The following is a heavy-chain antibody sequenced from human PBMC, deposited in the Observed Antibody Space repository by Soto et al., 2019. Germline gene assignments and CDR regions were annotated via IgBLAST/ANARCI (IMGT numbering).Heavy chain of an antibody. CDR3: AGTLRYFDWLPLDY. CDR2: IWYDGSNR. J-gene: IGHJ4*02. D-gene: IGHD3-9*01. V-gene: IGHV3-33*01. Sequence: GGSLRLSCAASGFTFSSYGMHWVRQAPGKGLEWVAVIWYDGSNRYYADSVKGRFTISRDNSKNTLYLQMNSLRAEDTAVYYCAGTLRYFDWLPLDYWGQGTLVTVSS. CDR1: GFTFSSYG.